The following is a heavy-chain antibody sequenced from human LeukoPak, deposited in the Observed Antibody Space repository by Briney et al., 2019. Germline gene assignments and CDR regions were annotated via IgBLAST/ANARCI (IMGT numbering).Heavy chain of an antibody. CDR1: GFTLSSYG. CDR2: ISGSGGST. Sequence: GGSLRLSCAASGFTLSSYGMSWVRQAPGKGLEWVSAISGSGGSTHYADSVKGRFTISRDNPKNTLYLHMNSLRAEDTAVYYCAKNRIAAATSYFDYWGQGTLVTVSS. D-gene: IGHD6-13*01. J-gene: IGHJ4*02. CDR3: AKNRIAAATSYFDY. V-gene: IGHV3-23*01.